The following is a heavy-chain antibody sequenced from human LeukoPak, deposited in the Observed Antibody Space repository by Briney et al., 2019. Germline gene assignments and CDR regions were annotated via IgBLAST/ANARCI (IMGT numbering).Heavy chain of an antibody. D-gene: IGHD3-16*01. V-gene: IGHV3-7*03. Sequence: GGSLKLSCAASGFTFSSYWMNWVRQAPGKGLEWVASINHNGNVDYYVDSVKGRFTISRDNAKNSLYLQMSNLRAEDTAVYFCARGGGLDVWGQGATVTVSS. J-gene: IGHJ6*02. CDR2: INHNGNVD. CDR1: GFTFSSYW. CDR3: ARGGGLDV.